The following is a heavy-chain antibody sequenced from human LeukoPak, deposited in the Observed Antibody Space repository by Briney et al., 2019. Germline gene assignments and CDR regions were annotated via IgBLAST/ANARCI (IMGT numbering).Heavy chain of an antibody. J-gene: IGHJ5*02. V-gene: IGHV3-74*01. Sequence: AGSLRLSCAASGFTFSNYWMHWVRRAPGQGLVWVSRINTDGSSTDYADSVKGRFTISTDNAKDTLYLQMNSLRAEDTAVYYCARDLDGYRSGNGAWGQGTLVTVSS. D-gene: IGHD5-12*01. CDR2: INTDGSST. CDR1: GFTFSNYW. CDR3: ARDLDGYRSGNGA.